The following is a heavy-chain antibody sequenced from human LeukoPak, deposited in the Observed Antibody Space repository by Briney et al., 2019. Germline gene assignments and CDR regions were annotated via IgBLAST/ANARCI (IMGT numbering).Heavy chain of an antibody. J-gene: IGHJ5*02. D-gene: IGHD2-15*01. CDR1: GFTFSSYA. CDR2: ISGSGGST. CDR3: AKDSTGVAANNWFDP. V-gene: IGHV3-23*01. Sequence: PGGSLRLSCAASGFTFSSYAMSWVRQAPGKGLEWVSAISGSGGSTYYADSVKGRFTISRGNSKNTLYPQMNSLRAEDTAVYYCAKDSTGVAANNWFDPWGQGTLVTVSS.